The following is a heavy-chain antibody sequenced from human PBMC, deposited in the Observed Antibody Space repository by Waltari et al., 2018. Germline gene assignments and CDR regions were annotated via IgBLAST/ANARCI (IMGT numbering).Heavy chain of an antibody. Sequence: QLQESGPRLVKPSETLSLTCSVSSVSIPGPPYFWGLIRQPPGKGLEWIGSVDFSGSAYYSPSLKSRVTMSVDKSKNQVSLILTSLTAADTAVYFCAREAGIVQGAGYFDSWGQGTLVTVSS. V-gene: IGHV4-39*07. D-gene: IGHD3-10*01. CDR2: VDFSGSA. J-gene: IGHJ4*02. CDR3: AREAGIVQGAGYFDS. CDR1: SVSIPGPPYF.